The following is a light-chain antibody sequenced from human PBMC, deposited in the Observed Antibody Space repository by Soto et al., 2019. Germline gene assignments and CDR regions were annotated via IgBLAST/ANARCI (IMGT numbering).Light chain of an antibody. V-gene: IGLV2-14*03. CDR1: SSDVGGYNY. CDR2: DVS. CDR3: SSYTRSSALVV. J-gene: IGLJ1*01. Sequence: QSALTQPASVSGSPGQSITISCTGTSSDVGGYNYVSWYQQHPGEAPKLMIYDVSNRPSEISNRFSGSKSGNTASLTISGLQAVDEADYYCSSYTRSSALVVFGTGTKLTVL.